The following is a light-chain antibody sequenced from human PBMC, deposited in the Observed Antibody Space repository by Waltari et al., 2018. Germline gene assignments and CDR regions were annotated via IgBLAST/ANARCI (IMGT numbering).Light chain of an antibody. CDR1: QGISNW. CDR2: RAS. V-gene: IGKV1-33*01. CDR3: QQHDSSPHT. J-gene: IGKJ4*01. Sequence: DIQMTQSLSSLSVSVGNRVTNTCRASQGISNWLAWYQQKPGKAPKLLIYRASNLETGVPSRFSGSGSGTDFTLTISSLQPEDIATYYCQQHDSSPHTFGGGTKVEIK.